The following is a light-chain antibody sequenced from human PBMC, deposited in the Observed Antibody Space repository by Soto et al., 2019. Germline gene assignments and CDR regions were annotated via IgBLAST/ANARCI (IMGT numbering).Light chain of an antibody. CDR3: QQYGSSPIT. CDR1: ERVSSSY. V-gene: IGKV3D-20*01. Sequence: EILLSQYPATLSLSSGERVTLACGASERVSSSYVAWYQMKAGLAPRLLIHDASTRASGIPDRFRGSKSGTDFTLTIRGLEPEDAALYYCQQYGSSPITFGQGTLLE. CDR2: DAS. J-gene: IGKJ5*01.